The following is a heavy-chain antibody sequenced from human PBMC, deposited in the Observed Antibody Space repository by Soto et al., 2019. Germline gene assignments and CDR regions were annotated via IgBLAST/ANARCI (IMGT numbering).Heavy chain of an antibody. V-gene: IGHV1-18*01. J-gene: IGHJ5*02. Sequence: ASVKVSCKASGYTVTTYGITWVRQAPGQGLEWMGRITAYNGNIKYAPKFQGRVTMTTDTSTNTAHMELGSLRSDDTAIYYCASCFGYSGYQCGPRDTWGQGTLVTVSS. CDR2: ITAYNGNI. CDR1: GYTVTTYG. D-gene: IGHD5-12*01. CDR3: ASCFGYSGYQCGPRDT.